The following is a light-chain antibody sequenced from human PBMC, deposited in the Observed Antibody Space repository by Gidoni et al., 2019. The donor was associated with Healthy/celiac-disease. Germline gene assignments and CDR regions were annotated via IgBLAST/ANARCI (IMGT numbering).Light chain of an antibody. CDR3: QQLNSYPRVA. CDR2: AAS. J-gene: IGKJ1*01. CDR1: QGISSY. V-gene: IGKV1-9*01. Sequence: DIQLTQSPYFLSASVGDRVTITCRASQGISSYLAWYQQKPGKAPKLLIYAASTLQSGVPSRFSGSGSGTEFTLTISSLQPEDFATYYCQQLNSYPRVAFGQGTKVEIK.